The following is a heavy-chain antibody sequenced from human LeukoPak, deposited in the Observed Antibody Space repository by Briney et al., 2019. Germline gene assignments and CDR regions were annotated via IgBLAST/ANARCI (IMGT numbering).Heavy chain of an antibody. CDR1: GGSISSYY. Sequence: SSETLSLTCTVSGGSISSYYWSWIRQPPGKGLEWIGYIYYSGSTNYNPSLKSRVTISVDTSKNQFSLKLSSVTAADTAVYYCARGRYSERSSWYRGPRRNYYGMDVWGQGTTVTVSS. CDR3: ARGRYSERSSWYRGPRRNYYGMDV. J-gene: IGHJ6*02. CDR2: IYYSGST. D-gene: IGHD6-13*01. V-gene: IGHV4-59*01.